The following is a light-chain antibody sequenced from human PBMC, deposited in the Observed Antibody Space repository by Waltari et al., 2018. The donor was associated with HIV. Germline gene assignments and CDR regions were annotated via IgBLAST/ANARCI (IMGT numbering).Light chain of an antibody. CDR1: SSNIGAGYD. Sequence: QSVLTQPPSVSGAPGQRVTISCTGSSSNIGAGYDVHWYQQLPGTAPKLLIYGNNNRPSGVPDLFSGSKSGTSASLAVTGLQAEDEADYYCQSYDSSLSGYVFGTGTKVTVL. J-gene: IGLJ1*01. V-gene: IGLV1-40*01. CDR3: QSYDSSLSGYV. CDR2: GNN.